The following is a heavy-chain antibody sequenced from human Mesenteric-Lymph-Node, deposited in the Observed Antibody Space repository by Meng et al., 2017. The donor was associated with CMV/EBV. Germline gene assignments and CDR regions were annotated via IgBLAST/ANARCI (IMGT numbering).Heavy chain of an antibody. CDR3: ARDRAYSSPVGYFDY. Sequence: GESLKISCAASGFTFSTYEMNWVRQAPGKGLEWVAVISYDESNKQYADSVKGRFTISRDNSKNTLYLQMNSLRAEDTAVYYCARDRAYSSPVGYFDYWGQGTLVTVSS. V-gene: IGHV3-30*04. D-gene: IGHD6-19*01. J-gene: IGHJ4*02. CDR2: ISYDESNK. CDR1: GFTFSTYE.